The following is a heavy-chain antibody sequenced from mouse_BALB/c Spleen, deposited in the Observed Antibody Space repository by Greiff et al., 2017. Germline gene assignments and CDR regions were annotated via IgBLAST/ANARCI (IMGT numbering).Heavy chain of an antibody. D-gene: IGHD1-1*01. J-gene: IGHJ1*01. CDR3: ARGYYGGFDV. CDR2: INPSSGYT. Sequence: QVQLKQSAAELARPGASVKMSCKASGYTFTSYTMHWVKQRPGQGLEWIGYINPSSGYTEYNQKFKDKTTLTADKSSSTAYMQLSSLTSEDSAVYYCARGYYGGFDVWGAGTTVTVSS. V-gene: IGHV1-4*02. CDR1: GYTFTSYT.